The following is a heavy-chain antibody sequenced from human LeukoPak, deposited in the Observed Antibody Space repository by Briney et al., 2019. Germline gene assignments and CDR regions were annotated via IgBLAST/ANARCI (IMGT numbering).Heavy chain of an antibody. CDR1: GFTFSSYG. Sequence: GGSLRLSCAASGFTFSSYGMPWVRQAPGKGLEGVAFIRDDGSNKYYADSVKGRFTISRDNSKNTLYLQMNSLRAEDTAVYYCAKIYYDFWSGYYGPSRDYWGQGTLVTVSS. D-gene: IGHD3-3*01. CDR2: IRDDGSNK. V-gene: IGHV3-30*02. J-gene: IGHJ4*02. CDR3: AKIYYDFWSGYYGPSRDY.